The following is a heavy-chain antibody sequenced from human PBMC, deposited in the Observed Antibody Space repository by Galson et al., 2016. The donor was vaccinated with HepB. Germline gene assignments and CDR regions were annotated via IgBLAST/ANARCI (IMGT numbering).Heavy chain of an antibody. D-gene: IGHD1-26*01. V-gene: IGHV3-74*03. CDR1: GXXFSXXX. J-gene: IGHJ6*02. Sequence: SLXXSCAASGXXFSXXXMHXXXQAXGKGLVWVSHINSDGSXTKYADSVKGRFAISRDNAKNTLYLQMNSLRAEDTAVYYCARERTLGSYPFYYYYGLDVWGQXTTVTVSS. CDR3: ARERTLGSYPFYYYYGLDV. CDR2: INSDGSXT.